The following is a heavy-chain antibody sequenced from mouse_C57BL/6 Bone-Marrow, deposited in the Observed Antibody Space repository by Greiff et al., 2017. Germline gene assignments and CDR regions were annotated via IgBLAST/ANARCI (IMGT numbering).Heavy chain of an antibody. Sequence: EVKVVESGGDLVKPGGSLKLSCAASGFTFSSYGMSWVRQTPDKRLEWVATISSGGSYTSYPDSVKGRFTISRDNAKNTLYLQMRSLKSEDTAMYYCASFITTVVGYWGQGTTLTVSS. CDR3: ASFITTVVGY. V-gene: IGHV5-6*01. CDR1: GFTFSSYG. J-gene: IGHJ2*01. D-gene: IGHD1-2*01. CDR2: ISSGGSYT.